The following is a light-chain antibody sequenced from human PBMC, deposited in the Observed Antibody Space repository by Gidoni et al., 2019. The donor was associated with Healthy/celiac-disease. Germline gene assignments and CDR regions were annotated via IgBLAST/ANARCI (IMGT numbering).Light chain of an antibody. J-gene: IGLJ2*01. CDR3: QSYDSSLSVHVV. CDR1: SSNIGAGYD. CDR2: GNR. Sequence: QSVLTQPPSVSGAPGQRVPLSCTGSSSNIGAGYDVHWYQQLPGTAPKLLIYGNRNRPSGGPDRFSGSKSGTSASLAITGLQAEDEADYYCQSYDSSLSVHVVFGGGTKLTVL. V-gene: IGLV1-40*01.